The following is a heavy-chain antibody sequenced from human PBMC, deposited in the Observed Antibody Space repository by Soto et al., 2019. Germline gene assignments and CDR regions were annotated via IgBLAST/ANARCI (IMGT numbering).Heavy chain of an antibody. V-gene: IGHV3-21*01. D-gene: IGHD4-17*01. CDR2: ISSSSSYI. J-gene: IGHJ6*02. CDR1: GFTFSSYS. CDR3: ARAGPTASYYYYGMDV. Sequence: GGSLRLSCAASGFTFSSYSMNWVRQAPGEGLEWVSSISSSSSYIYYADSVKGRFTISRDNAKNSLYLQMNSLRAEDTAVYYCARAGPTASYYYYGMDVWGQGTTVTVSS.